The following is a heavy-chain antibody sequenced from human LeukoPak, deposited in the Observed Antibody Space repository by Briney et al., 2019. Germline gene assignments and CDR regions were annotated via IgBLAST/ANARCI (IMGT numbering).Heavy chain of an antibody. CDR1: GFTFSSYW. CDR3: AKDTKGGGHSSSWYYFDY. CDR2: IKQDGSEK. V-gene: IGHV3-7*03. D-gene: IGHD6-13*01. J-gene: IGHJ4*02. Sequence: GGSLRLSCAASGFTFSSYWMSWVRQAPGKGLEWVANIKQDGSEKYYADSVKGRFTISRDNSKNSLYLQMNSLRAEDTALYHCAKDTKGGGHSSSWYYFDYWGQGTLVTVSS.